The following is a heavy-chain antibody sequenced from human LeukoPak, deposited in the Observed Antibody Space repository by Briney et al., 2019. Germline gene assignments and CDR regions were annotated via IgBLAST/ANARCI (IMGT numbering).Heavy chain of an antibody. CDR3: ARYSSSWFYIFDY. D-gene: IGHD6-13*01. CDR2: INHSGST. CDR1: GGSFSGYY. J-gene: IGHJ4*02. V-gene: IGHV4-34*01. Sequence: SETLSLTCAVYGGSFSGYYWSWIRQPPGKGLEWIGEINHSGSTNYNPSLKSRVTISVDTSKNQFSLKLSSVTAADTAVYYCARYSSSWFYIFDYWGQGTLVTVSS.